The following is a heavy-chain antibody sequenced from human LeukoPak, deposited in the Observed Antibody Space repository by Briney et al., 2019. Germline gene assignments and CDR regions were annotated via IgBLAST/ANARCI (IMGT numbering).Heavy chain of an antibody. Sequence: PGGSLRLSCAASGFTVSSNFMNWVRQAPGKGLEWVSSISSSSSYIYYADSVKGRLTISRDNAKNSLYLQMNSLRAEDTAVYYCARDSFGPYWGQGTLVTVSS. CDR3: ARDSFGPY. CDR1: GFTVSSNF. D-gene: IGHD3-16*01. V-gene: IGHV3-21*01. CDR2: ISSSSSYI. J-gene: IGHJ4*02.